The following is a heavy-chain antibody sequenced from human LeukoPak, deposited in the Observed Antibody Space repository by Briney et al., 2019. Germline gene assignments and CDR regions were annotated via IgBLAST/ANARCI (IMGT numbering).Heavy chain of an antibody. CDR3: AKGEYYDFWSGYFDY. V-gene: IGHV3-23*01. J-gene: IGHJ4*02. Sequence: PGRSLRLSCAASGFTFSSYAMSWVRQAPGKGLEWVSAISGSGGSTYYADSVKGRFTISRDNSKNTLYLQMNSLRAEDTAVYYCAKGEYYDFWSGYFDYWGQGTLVTVSS. CDR2: ISGSGGST. D-gene: IGHD3-3*01. CDR1: GFTFSSYA.